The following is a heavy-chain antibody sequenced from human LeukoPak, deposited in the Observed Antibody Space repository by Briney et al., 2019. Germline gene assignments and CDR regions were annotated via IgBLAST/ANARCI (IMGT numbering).Heavy chain of an antibody. J-gene: IGHJ4*02. Sequence: SETLSLTCTVSAGSISSSNDYWGWIRQPPGKGLEWIGSIHYTGSTYFSPSLQSRIAISVDTSKNQFSLKLSSVTAADTAVYYCARGLPDTYVLLWFGELSAVGFDYWGQGTLVTVSS. CDR1: AGSISSSNDY. CDR3: ARGLPDTYVLLWFGELSAVGFDY. V-gene: IGHV4-39*01. D-gene: IGHD3-10*01. CDR2: IHYTGST.